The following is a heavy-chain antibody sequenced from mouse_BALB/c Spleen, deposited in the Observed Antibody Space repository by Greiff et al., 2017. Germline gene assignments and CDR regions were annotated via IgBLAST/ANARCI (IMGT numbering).Heavy chain of an antibody. CDR2: INPSTGYT. V-gene: IGHV1-7*01. J-gene: IGHJ4*01. Sequence: VQRVESGAELAKPGASVKMSCKASGYTFTSYWMHWVKQRPGQGLEWIGYINPSTGYTEYNQKFKDKATLTADKSSSTAYMQLSSLTSEDSAVYYCARITTLYAMDYWGQGTSVTVAS. D-gene: IGHD1-1*01. CDR1: GYTFTSYW. CDR3: ARITTLYAMDY.